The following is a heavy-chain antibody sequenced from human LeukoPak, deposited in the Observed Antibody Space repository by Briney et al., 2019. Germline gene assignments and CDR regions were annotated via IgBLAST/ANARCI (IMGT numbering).Heavy chain of an antibody. CDR3: ARTYCSGRSCYDWSNWFDP. Sequence: SETLSLTCAVSGGSISSGGYSWSWIRQPPGKGLEWIGYIYHSGSTYYNPSLKSRVTISVDRSKNQFSLKLSSVTAADTAVYYCARTYCSGRSCYDWSNWFDPWGQGTLVTVSS. CDR2: IYHSGST. CDR1: GGSISSGGYS. V-gene: IGHV4-30-2*01. J-gene: IGHJ5*02. D-gene: IGHD2-15*01.